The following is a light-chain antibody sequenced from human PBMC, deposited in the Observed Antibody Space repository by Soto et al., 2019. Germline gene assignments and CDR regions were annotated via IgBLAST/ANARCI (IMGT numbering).Light chain of an antibody. CDR1: GSDIGAYNY. Sequence: QSVLTQPASVSGSPGQSITISCTGSGSDIGAYNYVSWYQQHPGKAPKLLIRGVTRRPSGVSSRFSASKSAYTASLTISGLQAEDEATYFCSSFTTSYFYVFGPGTKVTVL. J-gene: IGLJ1*01. CDR2: GVT. CDR3: SSFTTSYFYV. V-gene: IGLV2-14*01.